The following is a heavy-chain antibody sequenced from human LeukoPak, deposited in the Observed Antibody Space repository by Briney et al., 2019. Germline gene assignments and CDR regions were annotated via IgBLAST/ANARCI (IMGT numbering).Heavy chain of an antibody. CDR1: GGSISGGNYY. J-gene: IGHJ4*02. V-gene: IGHV4-31*02. CDR3: ARDRKGGSLDTSGYYTDY. D-gene: IGHD3-22*01. Sequence: SETLSLTCTVSGGSISGGNYYWSWIRQHPGKGLAWIGYIYSSGNTYYNPSLKSRVTISVDTSKNQSSLNLSSVTAADTAVYYCARDRKGGSLDTSGYYTDYWGQGTLVTVSS. CDR2: IYSSGNT.